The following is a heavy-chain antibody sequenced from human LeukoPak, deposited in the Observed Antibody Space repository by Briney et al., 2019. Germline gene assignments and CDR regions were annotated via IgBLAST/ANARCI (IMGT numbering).Heavy chain of an antibody. Sequence: GGSLRLSCAASGFTFRSYWMHWVRQAPGKGLVWVSRISSDGSSTSYADSVTGRFTISRDNAKNTLYLQMNSLRAKDTAVYYCARDYDFLDPWGQGTLVTVSS. CDR1: GFTFRSYW. CDR2: ISSDGSST. CDR3: ARDYDFLDP. V-gene: IGHV3-74*01. D-gene: IGHD3-3*01. J-gene: IGHJ5*02.